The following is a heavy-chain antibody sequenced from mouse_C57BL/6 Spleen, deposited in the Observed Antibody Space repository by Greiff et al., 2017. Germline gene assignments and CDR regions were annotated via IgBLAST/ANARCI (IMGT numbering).Heavy chain of an antibody. D-gene: IGHD2-1*01. Sequence: VQLQQPGAELVKPGASVKMSCKASGYTFTSYWITWVKQRPGQGLEWIGDIYPGSGSTNYNEKFKSKATLTVDTSSSTAYMQLSSLTSEDSAVYYCARSEGNYDAMDYWGQGTSVTVSS. CDR2: IYPGSGST. V-gene: IGHV1-55*01. J-gene: IGHJ4*01. CDR1: GYTFTSYW. CDR3: ARSEGNYDAMDY.